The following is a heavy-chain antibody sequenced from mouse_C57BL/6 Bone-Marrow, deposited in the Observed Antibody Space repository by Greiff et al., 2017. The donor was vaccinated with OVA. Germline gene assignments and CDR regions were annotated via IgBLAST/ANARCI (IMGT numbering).Heavy chain of an antibody. Sequence: EVKVVESGGDLVKPGGSLKLSCAASGFTFSSYGMSWVRQTPDKRLEWVATISSGGSYTYYPDSVKGRFTISRDNAKNTLYLQMSSLKSEDTAMYYCADAYYSNFWGQGTSVTVSS. D-gene: IGHD2-5*01. J-gene: IGHJ4*01. CDR2: ISSGGSYT. CDR3: ADAYYSNF. V-gene: IGHV5-6*01. CDR1: GFTFSSYG.